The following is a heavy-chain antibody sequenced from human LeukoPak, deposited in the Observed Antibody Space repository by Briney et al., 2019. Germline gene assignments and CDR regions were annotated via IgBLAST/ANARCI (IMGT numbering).Heavy chain of an antibody. CDR3: ARSMVYGYCSGGSCYAMGY. V-gene: IGHV1-18*01. CDR1: GYTFTSYG. J-gene: IGHJ4*02. D-gene: IGHD2-15*01. Sequence: ASVKVSCKASGYTFTSYGISWVRQAPGQGLEWMGWITTDNGDTKYAQKFQGRVTMTTDTSTRTAYMELRSLRSDDTAVYYCARSMVYGYCSGGSCYAMGYWGQGTLVTVSS. CDR2: ITTDNGDT.